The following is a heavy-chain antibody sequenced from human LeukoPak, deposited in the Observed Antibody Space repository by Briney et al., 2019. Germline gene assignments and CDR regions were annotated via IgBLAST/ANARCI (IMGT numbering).Heavy chain of an antibody. CDR1: GNNFSGYW. V-gene: IGHV5-51*01. J-gene: IGHJ6*02. CDR3: ARHGLGGCSGGRCCTSFHYYGMDV. D-gene: IGHD2-15*01. CDR2: IFPGDSGT. Sequence: GESLKISCKGYGNNFSGYWNGWVRQMPGKGLEGRGIIFPGDSGTIYSPSFQGQVTISVDKSLTTAYLQWTSLRASDTAIYYCARHGLGGCSGGRCCTSFHYYGMDVWGQGTTVTVSS.